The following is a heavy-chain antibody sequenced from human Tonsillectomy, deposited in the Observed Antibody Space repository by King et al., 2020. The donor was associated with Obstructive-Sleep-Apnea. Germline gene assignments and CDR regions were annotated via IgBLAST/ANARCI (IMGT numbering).Heavy chain of an antibody. D-gene: IGHD3-10*01. Sequence: VQLVESGAEVKKPGASVKVSCKASGDTFTGYYIHWVRQAPGQGLEWMGWINPNSGATNYAQKFQGRVTMTRDMSISTAYMELTRLRSDDTAVYYCARDRPPAFGSSSKNWFDPWGQGTLVTVSS. CDR3: ARDRPPAFGSSSKNWFDP. J-gene: IGHJ5*02. CDR2: INPNSGAT. CDR1: GDTFTGYY. V-gene: IGHV1-2*02.